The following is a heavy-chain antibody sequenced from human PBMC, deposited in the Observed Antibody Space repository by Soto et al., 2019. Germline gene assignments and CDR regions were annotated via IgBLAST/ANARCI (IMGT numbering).Heavy chain of an antibody. Sequence: SSETLSLTCTVSGGSISRGGYNWSWIRQHPGRGQEWIGYIYDRGTTNYNPSLKSRVTISVDTSKNQFSLNLSSVTAADTAVYYCARDSLQGRAILWYWGQGTLVTVSS. J-gene: IGHJ4*02. D-gene: IGHD2-21*01. CDR3: ARDSLQGRAILWY. V-gene: IGHV4-31*03. CDR1: GGSISRGGYN. CDR2: IYDRGTT.